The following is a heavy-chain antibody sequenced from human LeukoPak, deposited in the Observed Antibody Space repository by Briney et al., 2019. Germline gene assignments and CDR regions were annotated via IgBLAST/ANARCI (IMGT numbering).Heavy chain of an antibody. D-gene: IGHD5-24*01. Sequence: GGSLRLSCVSSGTIVSTNYMSWVRQAPGKGLEWVAVISYDGSNKYYADSVKGRFTISRDNSKNTLYLQMNSLRAEDTAVYYCAKDTVRDGYNEGYYFDYWGQGTLVTVSS. V-gene: IGHV3-30*18. CDR1: GTIVSTNY. CDR2: ISYDGSNK. J-gene: IGHJ4*02. CDR3: AKDTVRDGYNEGYYFDY.